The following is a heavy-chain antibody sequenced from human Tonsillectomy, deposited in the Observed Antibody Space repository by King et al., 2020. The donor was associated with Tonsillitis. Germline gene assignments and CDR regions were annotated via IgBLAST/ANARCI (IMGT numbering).Heavy chain of an antibody. CDR1: GGTFSSYA. D-gene: IGHD5-24*01. Sequence: VQLVQSGAEVKKPGSSVKVSCKASGGTFSSYAISWVRQAPGQGLEWMGRIIPVLGITNYAQKFQGRVTITADKSTSTAYMELSSLRPEDTAVYYCASDYPPERATTQKYYFDYWGQGTLVTVSS. J-gene: IGHJ4*02. CDR2: IIPVLGIT. CDR3: ASDYPPERATTQKYYFDY. V-gene: IGHV1-69*04.